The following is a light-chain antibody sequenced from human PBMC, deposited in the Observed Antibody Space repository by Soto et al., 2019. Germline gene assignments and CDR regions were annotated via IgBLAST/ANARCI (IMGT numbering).Light chain of an antibody. J-gene: IGKJ2*01. CDR2: AAS. CDR3: QQSYTTPYT. CDR1: QSISNF. Sequence: DIQMTQSPSSLSASVGDRVTITCRASQSISNFLNWYQQKPGKAPELLIYAASSLHSGVPSRFSGSGSGTNFTLSISSLQPEDFATYSCQQSYTTPYTFGHGTKLEIK. V-gene: IGKV1-39*01.